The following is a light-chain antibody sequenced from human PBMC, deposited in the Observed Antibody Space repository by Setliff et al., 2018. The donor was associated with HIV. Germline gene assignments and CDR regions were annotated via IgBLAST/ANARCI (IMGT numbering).Light chain of an antibody. CDR3: TSYTSSAIYV. CDR1: SSDVGTYNY. J-gene: IGLJ1*01. CDR2: DVS. Sequence: QSVLTQPASVSGSPGQSITISCTGTSSDVGTYNYVSWYQQHPGKAPKLMIYDVSKRPSGVSDRFSGSKSGNTASLTISGLQAEDEADYYCTSYTSSAIYVFATGTKVTVL. V-gene: IGLV2-14*03.